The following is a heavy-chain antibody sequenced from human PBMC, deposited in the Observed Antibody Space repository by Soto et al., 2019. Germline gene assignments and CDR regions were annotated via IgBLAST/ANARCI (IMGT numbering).Heavy chain of an antibody. CDR2: IYPGVSDT. CDR1: GYSFTSYW. CDR3: AIQRGAAASPGWFDP. D-gene: IGHD6-13*01. J-gene: IGHJ5*02. Sequence: PGESLKISCKGSGYSFTSYWIGWVRQMPGKGLEWMGIIYPGVSDTRYSPSFQGQVTISADKSISTAYLQWSSLKASDTAMYYCAIQRGAAASPGWFDPWGQGTLVTVSS. V-gene: IGHV5-51*01.